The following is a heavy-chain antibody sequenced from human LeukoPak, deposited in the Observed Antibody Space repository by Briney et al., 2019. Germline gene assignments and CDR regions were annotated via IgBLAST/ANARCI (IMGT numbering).Heavy chain of an antibody. CDR2: IYHSGST. Sequence: KPSETLSLTCAVSGGSISSSNWWSWVRQPPGKGLEWTGEIYHSGSTNHNPSLKSRVTISVDKSKNQFSLRLSSVTAADTAVYYCASSWAYSSMWYKYWGQGTLVTVSS. V-gene: IGHV4-4*02. CDR1: GGSISSSNW. J-gene: IGHJ4*02. D-gene: IGHD6-19*01. CDR3: ASSWAYSSMWYKY.